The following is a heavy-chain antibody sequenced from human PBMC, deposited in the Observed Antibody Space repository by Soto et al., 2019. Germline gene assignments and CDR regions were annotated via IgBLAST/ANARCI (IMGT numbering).Heavy chain of an antibody. Sequence: GGSLRLSCASSGFPFSNYAMSWVRQAPGKGPEWVSLVSATAGTTYYTDSVKGRFTISRDNSRNTVYLQMNSLRADDTAVYYCVKDRLAGGFDYWGQGTLVTVS. D-gene: IGHD3-16*01. CDR1: GFPFSNYA. J-gene: IGHJ4*02. V-gene: IGHV3-23*01. CDR2: VSATAGTT. CDR3: VKDRLAGGFDY.